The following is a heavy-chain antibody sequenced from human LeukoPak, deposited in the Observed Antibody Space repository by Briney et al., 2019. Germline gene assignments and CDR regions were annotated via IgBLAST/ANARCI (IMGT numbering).Heavy chain of an antibody. Sequence: GGSLRLTCAASGFTFSTYAMHWARQAPGKGLEWVAVISKDGSNKYYADSVKGRFTISRDNPKNTLYLQMNSLRAEDTAVYYCAKNDYFDSSGYYTYWGQGTLVTVSS. CDR2: ISKDGSNK. CDR3: AKNDYFDSSGYYTY. D-gene: IGHD3-22*01. J-gene: IGHJ4*02. V-gene: IGHV3-30*18. CDR1: GFTFSTYA.